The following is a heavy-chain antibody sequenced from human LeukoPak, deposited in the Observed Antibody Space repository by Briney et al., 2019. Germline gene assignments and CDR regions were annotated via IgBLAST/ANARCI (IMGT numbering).Heavy chain of an antibody. CDR1: GYTFTGYY. CDR3: ARVTMVRGVSPVVDY. CDR2: INPNSGGT. V-gene: IGHV1-2*02. D-gene: IGHD3-10*01. Sequence: ASVKVSCRASGYTFTGYYMHWVRQAPGQGLEWMGWINPNSGGTNYAQKFQGRVTMTRDTSISTAYMELSRLRSDDTAVYYCARVTMVRGVSPVVDYWGQGTLVTVSS. J-gene: IGHJ4*02.